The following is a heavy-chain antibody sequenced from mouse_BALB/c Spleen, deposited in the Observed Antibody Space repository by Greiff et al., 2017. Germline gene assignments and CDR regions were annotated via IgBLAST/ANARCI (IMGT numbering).Heavy chain of an antibody. J-gene: IGHJ4*01. CDR1: GFTFSDYG. CDR2: ISNLAYSI. CDR3: ARDGGYAMDY. Sequence: DVQLVESGGGLVQPGGSRKLSCAASGFTFSDYGMAWVRQAPGKGPEWVAFISNLAYSIYYADTVTGRFTISRENAKNTLYLEMSSLRSEDTAMYYCARDGGYAMDYWGQGTSVTVSS. V-gene: IGHV5-15*02.